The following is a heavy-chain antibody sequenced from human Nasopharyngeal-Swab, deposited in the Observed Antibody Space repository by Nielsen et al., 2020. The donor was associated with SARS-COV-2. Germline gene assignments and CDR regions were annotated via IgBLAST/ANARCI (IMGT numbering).Heavy chain of an antibody. CDR1: GFTFSTYS. Sequence: GESLKISCAASGFTFSTYSMNWVRQAPGKGLEWVSSISSSSSYIYYADSVKGRFTISRDNAKNSLYLQMNSLRAEVTAVYYCARDLHCSGGSCYSYGMDVWGQGTTVTVSS. V-gene: IGHV3-21*01. D-gene: IGHD2-15*01. CDR2: ISSSSSYI. J-gene: IGHJ6*02. CDR3: ARDLHCSGGSCYSYGMDV.